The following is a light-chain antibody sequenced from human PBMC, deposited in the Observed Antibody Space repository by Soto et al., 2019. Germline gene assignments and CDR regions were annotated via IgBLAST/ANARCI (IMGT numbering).Light chain of an antibody. J-gene: IGKJ4*01. CDR1: QSVLYSSNNKNY. CDR2: WAS. Sequence: DIVMTQSPDSLAVSLGERATINCKSSQSVLYSSNNKNYLAWYQQRPGQPPKLLIYWASTRESGVPDRFSGSGCGTDFTLTISSLQAEDVAFYYCQQYYSSPLTFGGGTKVEIK. V-gene: IGKV4-1*01. CDR3: QQYYSSPLT.